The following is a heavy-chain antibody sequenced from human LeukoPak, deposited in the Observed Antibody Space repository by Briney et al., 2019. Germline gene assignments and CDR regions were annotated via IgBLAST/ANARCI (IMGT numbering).Heavy chain of an antibody. V-gene: IGHV3-23*01. CDR3: AKDQRNDDFWSGYLDY. CDR2: ISGSGGST. CDR1: GFTFSSYA. Sequence: PGGSLRLSCAASGFTFSSYAMSWVRQAPGKGLEWVSAISGSGGSTYYADSVKGRFTISRDNSKNTLYLQMNSLRAEDTAVYYCAKDQRNDDFWSGYLDYWGQGTLVTVSS. D-gene: IGHD3-3*01. J-gene: IGHJ4*02.